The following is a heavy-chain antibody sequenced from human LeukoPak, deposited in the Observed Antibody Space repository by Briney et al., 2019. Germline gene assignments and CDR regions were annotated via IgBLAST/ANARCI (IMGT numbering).Heavy chain of an antibody. V-gene: IGHV1-8*02. CDR1: GDTFTGYS. D-gene: IGHD1-26*01. Sequence: ASVKVSCKASGDTFTGYSIRWVRQAPGQGLEWMGWMNPNSGNTGSAQKFLDTATMTRNTSISTAYMELSSLRSEDTAVYYCTSEETGSYYPTYTFANWGQGTLVTVSS. CDR3: TSEETGSYYPTYTFAN. J-gene: IGHJ4*02. CDR2: MNPNSGNT.